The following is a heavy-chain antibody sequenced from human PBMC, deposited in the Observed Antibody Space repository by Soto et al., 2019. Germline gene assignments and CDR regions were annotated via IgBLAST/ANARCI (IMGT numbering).Heavy chain of an antibody. V-gene: IGHV1-18*01. J-gene: IGHJ1*01. D-gene: IGHD1-20*01. CDR3: ARDTESNRYND. Sequence: VXLSCKTSFYTFSTSGIIWVRQAPGQGLEWVGWIRPDNGNRKSAQRLQGRVTLTTDTSASTAYMELRSLTSDDTAMYYCARDTESNRYNDWGQGTLVTVSS. CDR2: IRPDNGNR. CDR1: FYTFSTSG.